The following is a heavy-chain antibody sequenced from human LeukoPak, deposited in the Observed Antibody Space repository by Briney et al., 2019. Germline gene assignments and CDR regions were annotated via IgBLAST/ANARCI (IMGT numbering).Heavy chain of an antibody. CDR2: INPSGGST. CDR3: ARGGQLVEGFDH. Sequence: ASVKVSCKASGYTFTSYYMHWVRQAPGQGLEWMGIINPSGGSTSYAQKFQGRVTMTRDKSTNTVYIELSSLRSEDTAVYYCARGGQLVEGFDHWGQGTLVTVSS. CDR1: GYTFTSYY. V-gene: IGHV1-46*01. J-gene: IGHJ4*02. D-gene: IGHD6-6*01.